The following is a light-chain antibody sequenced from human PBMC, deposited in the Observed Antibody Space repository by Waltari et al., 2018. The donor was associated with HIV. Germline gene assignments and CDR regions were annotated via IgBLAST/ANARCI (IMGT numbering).Light chain of an antibody. V-gene: IGLV2-8*01. Sequence: QSALTQPPSASGSPGQSVTISCTGTNSDIGNSDYVAWYHQHPGKPPKLIISEVYKRPSGFPNRFSGSKSGNTASLTVSGLQAEDEADYYCSSYATTNDFYILFGGGTKLTVL. CDR3: SSYATTNDFYIL. CDR1: NSDIGNSDY. J-gene: IGLJ2*01. CDR2: EVY.